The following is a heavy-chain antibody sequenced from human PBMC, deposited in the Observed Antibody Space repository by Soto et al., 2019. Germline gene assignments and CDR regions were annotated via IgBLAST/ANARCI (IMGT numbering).Heavy chain of an antibody. Sequence: SETLSLTCTVSGGSFSSYYWSWIRQPPGKGLEWIGHIYYSGRTNYNPSLKSRVTISGDTSKNQLSLKLSSVTAADTAVYYCARAYHSHSPGYTGAYYYGMDVWGQGTTVTVSS. J-gene: IGHJ6*02. CDR2: IYYSGRT. CDR3: ARAYHSHSPGYTGAYYYGMDV. CDR1: GGSFSSYY. D-gene: IGHD3-22*01. V-gene: IGHV4-59*01.